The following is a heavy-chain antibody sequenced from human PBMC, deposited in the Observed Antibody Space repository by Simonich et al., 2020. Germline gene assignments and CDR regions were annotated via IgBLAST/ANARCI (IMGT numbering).Heavy chain of an antibody. D-gene: IGHD1-7*01. J-gene: IGHJ5*02. CDR2: SNPNSGGT. CDR3: ARGTYGCAGTTRPNTENWFDP. CDR1: GYTFTGYY. Sequence: QVQLVQSGAEVKKPGASVKVSCQASGYTFTGYYMHWVRQAPGQGLEGKERSNPNSGGTNYEQKFQGRVTMNRDTSISTAYMEVSRLRSDDTAVYYCARGTYGCAGTTRPNTENWFDPWGQGTLVTVSS. V-gene: IGHV1-2*06.